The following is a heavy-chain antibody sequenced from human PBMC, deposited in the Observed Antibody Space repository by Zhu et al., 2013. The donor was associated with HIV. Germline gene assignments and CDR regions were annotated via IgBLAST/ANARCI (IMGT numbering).Heavy chain of an antibody. Sequence: QVQLVQSGAEVKKPGSSVKVSCKASGGTFSSYAISWVRQAPGQGLEWMGGIIPIFGTANYAQKFQGRVTITADESTSTAYMELSSLRSEDTAVYYCAREELGYCTNGVCASFDYWGQGTLGHRLL. J-gene: IGHJ4*02. CDR1: GGTFSSYA. CDR2: IIPIFGTA. V-gene: IGHV1-69*12. CDR3: AREELGYCTNGVCASFDY. D-gene: IGHD2-8*01.